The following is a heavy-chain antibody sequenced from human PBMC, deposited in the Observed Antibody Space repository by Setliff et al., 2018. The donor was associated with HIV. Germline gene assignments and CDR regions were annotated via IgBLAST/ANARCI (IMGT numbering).Heavy chain of an antibody. CDR3: AKASVTSIQYFDY. V-gene: IGHV3-23*01. CDR2: IRDSGGDT. Sequence: GSLRLSCAASGFSFNNYGMTWVRQAPGKGLEWVSGIRDSGGDTYYADSVKGRFTISRDKSKNTLSLQMNSLRAEDTAVYYCAKASVTSIQYFDYWGQGTLVTVSS. J-gene: IGHJ4*02. D-gene: IGHD2-2*02. CDR1: GFSFNNYG.